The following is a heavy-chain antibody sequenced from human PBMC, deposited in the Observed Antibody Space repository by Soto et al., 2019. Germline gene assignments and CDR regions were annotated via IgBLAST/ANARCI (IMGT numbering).Heavy chain of an antibody. CDR1: GGSISSYY. Sequence: PSETLSLTCTVSGGSISSYYWSWIRQPPGKGLEWIGYIYYSGSTNYNPSLKSRVTISVDTSKNQFSLKLSSVTAADTAVNYCARDLAPRHSSGWYVPASWGQGTLVTVS. CDR2: IYYSGST. V-gene: IGHV4-59*01. J-gene: IGHJ4*02. CDR3: ARDLAPRHSSGWYVPAS. D-gene: IGHD6-13*01.